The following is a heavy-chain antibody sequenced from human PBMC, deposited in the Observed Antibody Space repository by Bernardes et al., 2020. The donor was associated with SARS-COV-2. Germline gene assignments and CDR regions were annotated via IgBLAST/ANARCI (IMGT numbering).Heavy chain of an antibody. CDR1: GGSISSYY. CDR3: ARSGLFNYYYYGMDV. D-gene: IGHD1-1*01. V-gene: IGHV4-59*01. Sequence: SETLSLTCTVSGGSISSYYWSWLRQPPGKGLEWIGYIYYSGSTNYNPSLKSRVTISVDTSKNQFSLKLSSVTAADTAVYYCARSGLFNYYYYGMDVWGQGTTVTVSS. J-gene: IGHJ6*02. CDR2: IYYSGST.